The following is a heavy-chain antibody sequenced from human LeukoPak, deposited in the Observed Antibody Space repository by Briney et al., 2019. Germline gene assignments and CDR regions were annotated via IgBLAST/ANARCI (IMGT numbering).Heavy chain of an antibody. CDR3: ARLRTAMGVFDP. CDR1: GGSISSYY. J-gene: IGHJ5*02. Sequence: SETLSLTCTVSGGSISSYYWSWLRQPPGKGLEWVGYIYYSGSTNYNPSLKSRVTISVDTSKNQFSLKLSSVTAADTAVYYCARLRTAMGVFDPWGRGTLVTVSS. CDR2: IYYSGST. V-gene: IGHV4-59*01. D-gene: IGHD5-18*01.